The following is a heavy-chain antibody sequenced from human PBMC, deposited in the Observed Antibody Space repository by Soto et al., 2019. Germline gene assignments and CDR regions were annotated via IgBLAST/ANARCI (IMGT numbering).Heavy chain of an antibody. CDR3: ARNRLYGMDV. V-gene: IGHV3-48*02. J-gene: IGHJ6*02. D-gene: IGHD6-25*01. CDR1: GFTFSTYS. Sequence: GGSLRLSCAASGFTFSTYSMNWVRQAPGKGLEWVSYISSGRPTIYYADSVKGRFTISRDNAKNSLYLQMNSLRDEDTSVYYCARNRLYGMDVWGQGTTVTVSS. CDR2: ISSGRPTI.